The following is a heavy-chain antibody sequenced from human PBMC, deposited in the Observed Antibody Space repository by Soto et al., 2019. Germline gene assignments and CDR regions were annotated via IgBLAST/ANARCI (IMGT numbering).Heavy chain of an antibody. Sequence: GGSLRLSCAASGFTFRNYGMHWVRQAPVKGLEWVALVWYDGGNKNYVDSVKGRFTISRDNSKNTFYLQMNSLRDEDTAVYYCVRAAGYSGNDYVYYYGMDVWGRGTTVTVSS. CDR1: GFTFRNYG. D-gene: IGHD5-12*01. V-gene: IGHV3-33*01. CDR2: VWYDGGNK. CDR3: VRAAGYSGNDYVYYYGMDV. J-gene: IGHJ6*02.